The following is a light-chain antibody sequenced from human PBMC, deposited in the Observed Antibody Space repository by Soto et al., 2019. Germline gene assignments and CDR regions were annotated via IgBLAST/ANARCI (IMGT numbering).Light chain of an antibody. V-gene: IGLV1-44*01. CDR2: SYD. Sequence: QSVLTQPPSASETPGQRVTISCSTSSSNLGDNTVNWYQHVPGTAPKLLIYSYDQRPSGVPDRFSGSKSGTSASLAISGLQSEDEANYYRAAWDASLDGYVFGTGTRSPS. CDR1: SSNLGDNT. CDR3: AAWDASLDGYV. J-gene: IGLJ1*01.